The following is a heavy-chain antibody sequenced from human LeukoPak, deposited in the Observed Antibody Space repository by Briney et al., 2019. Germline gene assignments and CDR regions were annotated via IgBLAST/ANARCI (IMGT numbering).Heavy chain of an antibody. J-gene: IGHJ4*02. CDR2: MRGSGYT. Sequence: QPGGSLRLPCVASGFTFSNFAMSWVRQAPGKGLEWVSAMRGSGYTYYADSVKGRFTISRDNSKNTLFLQLNSLRVEDTAIYYCAKDHFGDLLNHCDYWGQGTLVTVSS. V-gene: IGHV3-23*01. CDR3: AKDHFGDLLNHCDY. CDR1: GFTFSNFA. D-gene: IGHD3-10*01.